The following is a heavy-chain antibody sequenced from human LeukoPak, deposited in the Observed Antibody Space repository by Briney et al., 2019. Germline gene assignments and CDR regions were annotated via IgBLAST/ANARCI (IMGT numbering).Heavy chain of an antibody. CDR2: IYHSGST. J-gene: IGHJ6*03. CDR3: ARDAPDVLLWFGGGYYYYMDV. V-gene: IGHV4-30-2*01. CDR1: GGSISSGGYY. D-gene: IGHD3-10*01. Sequence: PSQTLSLTCTVSGGSISSGGYYWSWIRQPPGKGLEWIGYIYHSGSTYYNPSLKSRVTISVDTSKNQFSLKLSSVTAADTAVYYCARDAPDVLLWFGGGYYYYMDVWGKGTTVTVSS.